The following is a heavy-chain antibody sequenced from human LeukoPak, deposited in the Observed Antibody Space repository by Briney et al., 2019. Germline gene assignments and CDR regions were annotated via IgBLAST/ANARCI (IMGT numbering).Heavy chain of an antibody. D-gene: IGHD2-2*01. V-gene: IGHV3-23*01. Sequence: PGGSLRLSCAASGFTFSNYAMSWVRQAPGKGLEWVSSISFSGTTTYYADSVKGRFTVSRDNSKNTLYLQMDGLRAEDTAVYYCARDPTELQLLSYYFDYWGQGTLVAVSS. CDR1: GFTFSNYA. CDR2: ISFSGTTT. J-gene: IGHJ4*02. CDR3: ARDPTELQLLSYYFDY.